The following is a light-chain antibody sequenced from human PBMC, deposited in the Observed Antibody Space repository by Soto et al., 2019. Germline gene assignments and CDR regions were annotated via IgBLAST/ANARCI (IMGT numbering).Light chain of an antibody. V-gene: IGKV1-8*01. CDR3: QHYNSYSEA. CDR1: QDIGTY. Sequence: AIRMTQSPSSFSASTGDRVSITCRATQDIGTYLAWYQQIPGKAPKLLIYKAPTLKSGVPSRFSGSGSGTEFTLTISSLQPDDFATYYCQHYNSYSEAFGQGTKVDIK. J-gene: IGKJ1*01. CDR2: KAP.